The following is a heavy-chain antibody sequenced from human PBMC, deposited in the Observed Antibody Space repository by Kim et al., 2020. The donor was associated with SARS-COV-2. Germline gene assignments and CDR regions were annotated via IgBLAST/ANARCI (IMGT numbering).Heavy chain of an antibody. CDR3: AREVATITVGNYYYYYGMDV. V-gene: IGHV4-38-2*02. CDR1: GYSISSGYY. Sequence: SETLSLTCTVSGYSISSGYYWGWIRQPPGKGLEWIGSIYHSGSTYYNPSLKSRVTISVDTSKNQFSLKLSSVTAADTAVYYCAREVATITVGNYYYYYGMDVWGQGTTVTVSS. J-gene: IGHJ6*02. D-gene: IGHD5-12*01. CDR2: IYHSGST.